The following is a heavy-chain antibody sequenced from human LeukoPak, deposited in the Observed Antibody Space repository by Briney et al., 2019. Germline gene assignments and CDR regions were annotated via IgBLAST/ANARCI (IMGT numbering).Heavy chain of an antibody. V-gene: IGHV3-7*01. CDR2: IKQDGSEK. J-gene: IGHJ3*01. CDR1: GFTLKTFW. D-gene: IGHD2-8*01. CDR3: ARDNGGRAFDL. Sequence: GGSLRLSCAVSGFTLKTFWMSWVRQAPGKGLQWVANIKQDGSEKYYVDSVRGQFTISRDNAKNSIYLQINGLRAGDSAVYYCARDNGGRAFDLWGHGTMVTVSS.